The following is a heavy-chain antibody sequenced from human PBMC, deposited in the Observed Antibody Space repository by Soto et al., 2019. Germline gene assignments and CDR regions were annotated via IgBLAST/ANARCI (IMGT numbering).Heavy chain of an antibody. D-gene: IGHD2-15*01. CDR2: IYTGGST. J-gene: IGHJ4*02. CDR1: DGSVSGYY. Sequence: SETLSLTCKVSDGSVSGYYWSWIRQPAGKGLEWIGRIYTGGSTNYNPSLKSRVAMSVDTSNNQFSLRLTSVPAADTAVYYCARASVGPPGGGSWIMPFDFWGQGTPVTVSS. V-gene: IGHV4-4*07. CDR3: ARASVGPPGGGSWIMPFDF.